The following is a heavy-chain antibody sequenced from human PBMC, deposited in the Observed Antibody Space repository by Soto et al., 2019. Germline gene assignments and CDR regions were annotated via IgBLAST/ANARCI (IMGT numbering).Heavy chain of an antibody. CDR2: FSGTTSST. CDR3: AKGQKWELPFDY. CDR1: GFIFRSYA. Sequence: GGSLRLSCAASGFIFRSYAMSWFRQAPGKGLEWVSAFSGTTSSTYYADSVKGRFTISRDNSKNTLYLQMNSLKAEDTAVYYCAKGQKWELPFDYWGQGALVTVS. V-gene: IGHV3-23*01. D-gene: IGHD1-26*01. J-gene: IGHJ4*02.